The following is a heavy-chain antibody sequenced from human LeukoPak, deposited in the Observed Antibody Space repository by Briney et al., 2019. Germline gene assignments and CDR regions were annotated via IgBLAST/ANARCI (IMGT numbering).Heavy chain of an antibody. J-gene: IGHJ4*02. V-gene: IGHV1-18*01. D-gene: IGHD6-19*01. CDR2: ISAYNGNT. Sequence: ASVKVSCKASGGTFSSYAISWVRQAPGQGLEWMGWISAYNGNTNYAQKLQGRVTMTTDTSTSTAYMELRSLRSDDTAVYYCAKDRIIAVAGYFDYWGQGTLVTVSS. CDR3: AKDRIIAVAGYFDY. CDR1: GGTFSSYA.